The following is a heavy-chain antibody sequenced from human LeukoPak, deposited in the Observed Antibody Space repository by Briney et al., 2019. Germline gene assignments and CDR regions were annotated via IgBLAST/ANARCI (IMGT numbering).Heavy chain of an antibody. J-gene: IGHJ5*02. CDR1: GGSFSGYY. CDR3: ARGRRNYDILTGYSRDWLDP. CDR2: INHSGST. V-gene: IGHV4-34*01. D-gene: IGHD3-9*01. Sequence: SETLSLTCAVYGGSFSGYYWSWIRQPPGKGLEWIGEINHSGSTNYNPSLKSRVTISVDTSKNQFSLKLSSVTAADTAVYYCARGRRNYDILTGYSRDWLDPWGQGTLVTVSS.